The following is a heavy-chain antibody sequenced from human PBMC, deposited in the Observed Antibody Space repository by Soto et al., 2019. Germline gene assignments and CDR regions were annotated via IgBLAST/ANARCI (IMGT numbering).Heavy chain of an antibody. D-gene: IGHD3-16*01. CDR3: ARTLWYSFDY. CDR1: GFSLRDHE. CDR2: SSHGGDIT. J-gene: IGHJ4*02. V-gene: IGHV3-48*03. Sequence: GGSLRLSCAASGFSLRDHEMSWVRQAPGKGLEWISYSSHGGDITYYADSVKGRFTVSRDNGKNLLFLQMNSLRAEDTATYFCARTLWYSFDYWGQGTPVTVSS.